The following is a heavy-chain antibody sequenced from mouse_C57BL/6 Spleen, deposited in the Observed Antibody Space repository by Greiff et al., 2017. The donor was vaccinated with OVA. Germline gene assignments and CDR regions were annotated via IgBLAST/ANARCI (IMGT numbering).Heavy chain of an antibody. J-gene: IGHJ3*01. CDR1: GFTFSDAW. CDR3: TRSWDGAY. V-gene: IGHV6-6*01. CDR2: IRNKANNHAT. D-gene: IGHD4-1*01. Sequence: EVQRVESGGGLVQPGGSLKLSCAASGFTFSDAWMDWVRQSPEKGLEWVADIRNKANNHATYYAESVKGRFTISRDDSKSSVYLQMNGLRAEDTGIYYCTRSWDGAYWGQGTLVTVSA.